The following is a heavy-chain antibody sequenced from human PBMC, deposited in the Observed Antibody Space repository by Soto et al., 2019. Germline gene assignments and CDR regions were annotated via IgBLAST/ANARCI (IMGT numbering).Heavy chain of an antibody. CDR1: GFTFSSYG. J-gene: IGHJ4*02. V-gene: IGHV3-30*18. Sequence: QVQLVESGGGVVQPGRSLRLSCAASGFTFSSYGMHWVRQAPVKGLEWVAVISYDGSNKYYADSVKGRFTISRDNSKNTLYLQMNSLRAEDTAVYYCAKERRYSSSWPPKYYFDYWGQGTLVTVSS. CDR3: AKERRYSSSWPPKYYFDY. CDR2: ISYDGSNK. D-gene: IGHD6-13*01.